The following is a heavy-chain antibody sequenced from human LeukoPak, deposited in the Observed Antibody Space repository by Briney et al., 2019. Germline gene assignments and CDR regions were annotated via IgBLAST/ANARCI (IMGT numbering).Heavy chain of an antibody. CDR2: IIPIFGTA. V-gene: IGHV1-69*06. J-gene: IGHJ2*01. CDR3: ARAGVPGWYFNL. CDR1: GGTFSSYA. Sequence: GASVKVSCKASGGTFSSYAISWVRQAPGQGLEWMGGIIPIFGTANYAQKFQGRVTITADKSTCTAYMELSSLRSEDTAVYYCARAGVPGWYFNLWGRGTLVTVSS. D-gene: IGHD3-10*01.